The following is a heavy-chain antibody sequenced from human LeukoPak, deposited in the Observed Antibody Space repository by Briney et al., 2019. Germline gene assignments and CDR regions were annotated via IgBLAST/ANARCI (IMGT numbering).Heavy chain of an antibody. D-gene: IGHD1-26*01. CDR1: GYTFTSYG. J-gene: IGHJ4*02. V-gene: IGHV1-2*02. CDR2: INPNSGGT. Sequence: ASVKVSCKASGYTFTSYGISWVRQTPGQGLEWMGWINPNSGGTNYAQQFPGRLTMTRDTSIRTAYMQLRRLRSDDTAVYYCARDRGGATDYWGQRTLVTVSS. CDR3: ARDRGGATDY.